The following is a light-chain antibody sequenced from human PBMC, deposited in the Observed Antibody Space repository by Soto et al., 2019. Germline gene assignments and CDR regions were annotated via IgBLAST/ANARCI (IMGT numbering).Light chain of an antibody. CDR2: AAS. J-gene: IGKJ4*01. CDR1: QDIGNF. Sequence: DIQMTQSPSSLSAFVGDRVTITCRASQDIGNFLAWYHQKPGKVPNLLIYAASTLQSGVPSRFSGSGSGTDFALTISSLQPEDVATYYCQKCKVAPFTFGGGTKVDIK. V-gene: IGKV1-27*01. CDR3: QKCKVAPFT.